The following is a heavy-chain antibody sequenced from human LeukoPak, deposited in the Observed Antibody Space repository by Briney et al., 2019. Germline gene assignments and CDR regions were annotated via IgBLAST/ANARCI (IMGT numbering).Heavy chain of an antibody. J-gene: IGHJ4*02. V-gene: IGHV4-59*08. Sequence: PSETLSLTCTVSGGSISSYYWSWIRQPPGKGLEWIGYIYYSGSTNYNPSLKSRVTISVDTSKNQFSLRLSSVTAADTAGYYCGRHPQTQWGPDYWGQGTLVTVSS. CDR1: GGSISSYY. CDR3: GRHPQTQWGPDY. CDR2: IYYSGST. D-gene: IGHD2-8*01.